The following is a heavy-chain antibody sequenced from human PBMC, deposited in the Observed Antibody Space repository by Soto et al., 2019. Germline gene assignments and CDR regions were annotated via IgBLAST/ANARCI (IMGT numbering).Heavy chain of an antibody. Sequence: ASVKVSFKASGYTFTGYDINWVRQATGQGLEWMGWMNPNSGNTGYAQKFQGRVTMTRNTSISTAYMELSSLRSEDTAVYYCASTYSSSWYALYYYGMDVWGQGTTVTVSS. D-gene: IGHD6-13*01. CDR1: GYTFTGYD. J-gene: IGHJ6*02. V-gene: IGHV1-8*01. CDR2: MNPNSGNT. CDR3: ASTYSSSWYALYYYGMDV.